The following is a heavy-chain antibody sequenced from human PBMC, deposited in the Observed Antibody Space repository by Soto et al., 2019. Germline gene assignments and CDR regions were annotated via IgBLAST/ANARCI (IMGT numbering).Heavy chain of an antibody. V-gene: IGHV3-30*03. CDR2: TSYDGSNT. CDR3: ARWGTTGGLDF. J-gene: IGHJ4*02. CDR1: GFTFRSFV. D-gene: IGHD3-16*01. Sequence: QVQLVESGGGVVQPGTSLRLSCVGSGFTFRSFVIHWVRQAPGKGLEWVALTSYDGSNTYYGDSVKGRFTISRDNSKNTVDLQMDSLRVEDTALYYCARWGTTGGLDFWGLGTLVSVSS.